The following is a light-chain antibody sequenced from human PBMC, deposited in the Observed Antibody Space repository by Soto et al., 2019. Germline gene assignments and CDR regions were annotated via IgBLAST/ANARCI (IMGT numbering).Light chain of an antibody. J-gene: IGLJ1*01. V-gene: IGLV2-18*02. CDR2: DVN. Sequence: QSALTQPPSVSGSPGQSVTISCTGTSSDIGAYNRVSWYQQSPGAAPKLMICDVNNRPSGVPERFSGSKSGNTASLTIFGLQAEDGADYYCNSLTTSDTYVFGPGPRVTAL. CDR1: SSDIGAYNR. CDR3: NSLTTSDTYV.